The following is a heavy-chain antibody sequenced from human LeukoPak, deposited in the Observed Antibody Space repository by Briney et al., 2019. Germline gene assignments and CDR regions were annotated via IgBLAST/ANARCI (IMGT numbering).Heavy chain of an antibody. Sequence: ASVKVSCKASGYTFTDYSINWVRQAPGQGLEWMGWTDSKTGNPTYAQGFTGRFVFSLDTSVRTAYLQINSLKAEDTAVYYCVRDVGYYDSSGYYLGWFDPWSQGTLVTVSS. V-gene: IGHV7-4-1*02. CDR3: VRDVGYYDSSGYYLGWFDP. CDR1: GYTFTDYS. D-gene: IGHD3-22*01. CDR2: TDSKTGNP. J-gene: IGHJ5*02.